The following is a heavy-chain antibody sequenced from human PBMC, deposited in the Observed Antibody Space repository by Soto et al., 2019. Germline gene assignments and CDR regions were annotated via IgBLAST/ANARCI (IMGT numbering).Heavy chain of an antibody. Sequence: QVQLVQSGAEVKKPGSSVKVSCKASGGTFSSYAISWVRQAPGQGLEWMGGIIPIFGTANYAQKFQGRVTITAAESTSTAYMELSSLRSEDTAVYYCARNYYDSRGYYYGTTFDYWGQGTLVTVSS. V-gene: IGHV1-69*01. CDR1: GGTFSSYA. J-gene: IGHJ4*02. CDR3: ARNYYDSRGYYYGTTFDY. D-gene: IGHD3-22*01. CDR2: IIPIFGTA.